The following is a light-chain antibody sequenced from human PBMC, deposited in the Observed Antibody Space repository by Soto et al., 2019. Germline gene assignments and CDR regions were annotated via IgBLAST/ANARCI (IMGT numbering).Light chain of an antibody. CDR3: QAWDGSTVV. Sequence: YELSQPPSLSVSPGQTASIPCSGDRLGNKYVCWYQQKPGQSPVLVIYQDTKRPSGIPERFSGSNSGNTATLTISGTQAMDEADYYCQAWDGSTVVFGGGTKLTVL. J-gene: IGLJ2*01. V-gene: IGLV3-1*01. CDR2: QDT. CDR1: RLGNKY.